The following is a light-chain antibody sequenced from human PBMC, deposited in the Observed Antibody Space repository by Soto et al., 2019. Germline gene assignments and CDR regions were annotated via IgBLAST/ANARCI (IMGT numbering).Light chain of an antibody. J-gene: IGLJ1*01. CDR3: SSYTSSSTYV. CDR1: ISNIGAGHD. V-gene: IGLV1-40*01. Sequence: QSVLTQPPSVSGAPGQRVTISCTVSISNIGAGHDVHWYQQLPGTAPKLLIYGNSNRPSGVPDRFSGSKSGTSASLAITGLQAEDEADYYCSSYTSSSTYVFGTGTKVTVL. CDR2: GNS.